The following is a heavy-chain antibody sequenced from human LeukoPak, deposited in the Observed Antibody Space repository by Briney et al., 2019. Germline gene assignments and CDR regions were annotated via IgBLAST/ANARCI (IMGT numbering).Heavy chain of an antibody. J-gene: IGHJ4*02. CDR2: INPNGGNT. CDR1: GYTFTNYY. CDR3: ARERRAWGEDF. V-gene: IGHV1-46*01. Sequence: ASVKVSCKASGYTFTNYYIHWVRQAPGQGLEWVGLINPNGGNTGYAQRFQGRVTVTTDTSTSTVFMELNSLQSEDTAVYYCARERRAWGEDFWGQGTLVTVSS. D-gene: IGHD3-16*01.